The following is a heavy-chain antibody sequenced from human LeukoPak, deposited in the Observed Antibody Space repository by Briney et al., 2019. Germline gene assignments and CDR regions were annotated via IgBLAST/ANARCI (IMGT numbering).Heavy chain of an antibody. V-gene: IGHV3-23*01. CDR2: ISGSGGST. CDR1: GVTFSIYT. J-gene: IGHJ4*02. CDR3: ARASWSSTVAAVC. D-gene: IGHD3-3*01. Sequence: VGTLRLSCAASGVTFSIYTMSWVREAPGKGRECVSAISGSGGSTYSADSVKGRFTLSRDDSRNTVYIQLKNLRVEETAIYNGARASWSSTVAAVCWGQGTRVTVSS.